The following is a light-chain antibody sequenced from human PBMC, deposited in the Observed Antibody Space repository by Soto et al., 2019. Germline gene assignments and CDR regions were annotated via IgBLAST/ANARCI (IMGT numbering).Light chain of an antibody. CDR2: DAS. CDR3: QQRSIWPLDT. CDR1: QSVSSY. Sequence: EIVLTQSPATLSLSPGERATLSCRASQSVSSYLAWYQQKPGQAPRLLIYDASNRATGIPARFSGSGSGTDFTLTISSLEPEDFVVYYCQQRSIWPLDTFGQGTKLEIK. V-gene: IGKV3-11*01. J-gene: IGKJ2*01.